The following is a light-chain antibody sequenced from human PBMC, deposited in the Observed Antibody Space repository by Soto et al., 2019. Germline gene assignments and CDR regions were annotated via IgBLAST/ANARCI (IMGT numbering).Light chain of an antibody. CDR3: QQSYSTPIT. Sequence: IQMTHSASSVSASLGGRVTITCRASQSIGKYLSWFQQTPGNAPKLLIYAASGLQSGVPSRFSGSGSGTDFTLTISSLQPEDFATYYCQQSYSTPITFGQGTRLEIK. CDR1: QSIGKY. CDR2: AAS. J-gene: IGKJ5*01. V-gene: IGKV1-39*01.